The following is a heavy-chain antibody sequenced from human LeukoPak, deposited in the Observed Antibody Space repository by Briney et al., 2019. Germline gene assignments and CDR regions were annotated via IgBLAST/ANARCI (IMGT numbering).Heavy chain of an antibody. CDR3: ARGVVVAATSGVLYYYYGMDV. V-gene: IGHV4-59*01. D-gene: IGHD2-15*01. CDR1: GGSLSSYY. J-gene: IGHJ6*02. CDR2: IYYSGST. Sequence: NTSETLSLTCTVSGGSLSSYYWSWIRQPPGKGLEWIGYIYYSGSTNYNPSLKSRVTISVDTSKNQFSLKLSSVTAADTAVYYCARGVVVAATSGVLYYYYGMDVWGQGTTVTVSS.